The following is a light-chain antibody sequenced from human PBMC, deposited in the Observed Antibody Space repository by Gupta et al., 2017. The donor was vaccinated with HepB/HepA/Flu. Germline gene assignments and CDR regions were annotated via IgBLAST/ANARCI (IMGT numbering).Light chain of an antibody. J-gene: IGKJ4*02. CDR3: SGAKEFRRT. CDR1: QSLVHSDGNTY. Sequence: DIVMTQTPLSSPVTLGQPASISRRSSQSLVHSDGNTYLSWLQQRPGQPPRLLIYKISNRCSAVPDRFSACGAGLDFTLRIMRVEAGDVGVYYCSGAKEFRRTFGEGTKVEIK. CDR2: KIS. V-gene: IGKV2-24*01.